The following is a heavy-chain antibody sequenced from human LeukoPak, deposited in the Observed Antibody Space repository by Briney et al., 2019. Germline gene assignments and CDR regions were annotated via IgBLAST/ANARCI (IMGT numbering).Heavy chain of an antibody. CDR1: GGSISRSSYS. D-gene: IGHD6-13*01. V-gene: IGHV4-39*01. J-gene: IGHJ4*02. CDR3: ARHYGWAAVGPTSY. CDR2: IYYSGST. Sequence: SETLSLTCTVSGGSISRSSYSWGWVRQPPGKGLEWVGNIYYSGSTYYNPSLKSRVTISVDTSKNQFSLKLTAVTATDTAVYYCARHYGWAAVGPTSYWGQGTLVTVSS.